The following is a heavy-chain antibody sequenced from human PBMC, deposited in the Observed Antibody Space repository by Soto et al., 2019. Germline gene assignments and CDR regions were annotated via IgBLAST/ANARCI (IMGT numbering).Heavy chain of an antibody. V-gene: IGHV3-30-3*01. CDR2: MSNDGSNK. CDR3: ARDLNKGEGRWDY. Sequence: QVQLVESGGGVVQPGRSLRLSCAASGFTFSHYAMHWVRQAPGKGLEWVAVMSNDGSNKYYADSVKGQFTISRDNSKNTLYLQLNRLRAEDTALYYCARDLNKGEGRWDYWGQGTLVTVSS. J-gene: IGHJ4*01. CDR1: GFTFSHYA. D-gene: IGHD2-21*01.